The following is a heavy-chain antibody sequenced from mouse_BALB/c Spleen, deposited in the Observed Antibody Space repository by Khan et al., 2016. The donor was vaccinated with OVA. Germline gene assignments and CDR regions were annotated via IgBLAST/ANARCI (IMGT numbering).Heavy chain of an antibody. Sequence: QVQLRQSGAELAKPGASVKMSCKASGYTFSTYWIHWVKQRPGQGLEWIGYINPSSGYTYYNQRFNDKATLTADKSSSTAYMQLSSLTSEDSAVYYCARDRIDYWGQGTTLTVSS. V-gene: IGHV1-7*01. J-gene: IGHJ2*01. CDR3: ARDRIDY. CDR2: INPSSGYT. CDR1: GYTFSTYW.